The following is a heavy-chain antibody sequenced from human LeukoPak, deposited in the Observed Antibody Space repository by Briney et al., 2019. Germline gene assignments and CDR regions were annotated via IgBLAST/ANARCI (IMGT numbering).Heavy chain of an antibody. Sequence: GGSLRLSCAASGFTFSSYSMNWVRQAPGKGLEWVSSISSSSSYIYYADSVKGRFTISRDNAKNSLYLQMNSLGAEDTAVYYCARGQSESGYFDYWGQGTLVTVSS. J-gene: IGHJ4*02. D-gene: IGHD1-26*01. CDR2: ISSSSSYI. CDR3: ARGQSESGYFDY. V-gene: IGHV3-21*01. CDR1: GFTFSSYS.